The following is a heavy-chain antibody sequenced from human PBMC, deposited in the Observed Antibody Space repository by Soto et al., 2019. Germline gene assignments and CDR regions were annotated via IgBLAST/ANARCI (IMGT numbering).Heavy chain of an antibody. V-gene: IGHV3-73*02. J-gene: IGHJ6*02. CDR3: NRILVRYDFWGGYYNDYYYGIDV. D-gene: IGHD3-3*01. CDR1: GFTFSGSA. Sequence: EVQLVESGGGLVQPGGSLKLSCAASGFTFSGSAMHWVRQASGKGLEWVGRIRSKANSYATAYAASVKGRFTISRDDSKNPVYLKMSSLKAEAMAVYYSNRILVRYDFWGGYYNDYYYGIDVWGQGTTVSACS. CDR2: IRSKANSYAT.